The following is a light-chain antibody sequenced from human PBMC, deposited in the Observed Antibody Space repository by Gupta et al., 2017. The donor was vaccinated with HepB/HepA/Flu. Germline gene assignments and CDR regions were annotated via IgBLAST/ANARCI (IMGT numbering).Light chain of an antibody. CDR3: QQSDGTPYT. Sequence: DIQMTQSPSSLSASVGDRVTITCRASQSISSYLNWYQQKPGKAPKVLIYAASSLQSGVPSRFSGSGSGTEFTLTISRLQPEDFATYYCQQSDGTPYTFGQGTKMEIK. J-gene: IGKJ2*01. V-gene: IGKV1-39*01. CDR2: AAS. CDR1: QSISSY.